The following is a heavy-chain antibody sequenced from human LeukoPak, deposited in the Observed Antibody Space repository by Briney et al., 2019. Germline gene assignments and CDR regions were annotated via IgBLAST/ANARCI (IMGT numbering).Heavy chain of an antibody. D-gene: IGHD2-15*01. J-gene: IGHJ4*02. CDR1: GGSFSGYY. CDR3: ARATYCSGDSCYSGIFDY. Sequence: SETLSLTCAVYGGSFSGYYWSWIRQPPGKGLEWIGEINHSGSTNYNPSLKSRVTISVDTSKNQFSLKLSSVTAEDTAVYYCARATYCSGDSCYSGIFDYWGQGTLVTVSS. CDR2: INHSGST. V-gene: IGHV4-34*01.